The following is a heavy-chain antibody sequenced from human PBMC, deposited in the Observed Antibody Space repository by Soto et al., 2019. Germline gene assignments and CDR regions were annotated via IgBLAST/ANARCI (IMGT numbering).Heavy chain of an antibody. Sequence: PGESLKISCKGSGYNFGRYWIGWVRQMPGKGLEWMGIIYPYDSDTRYSPSFEGQVSISADKSFSTAYLQWSSLKASDTAIYYCARLHWSQHGMDVWGQGTTVTVS. V-gene: IGHV5-51*01. D-gene: IGHD1-1*01. J-gene: IGHJ6*02. CDR2: IYPYDSDT. CDR1: GYNFGRYW. CDR3: ARLHWSQHGMDV.